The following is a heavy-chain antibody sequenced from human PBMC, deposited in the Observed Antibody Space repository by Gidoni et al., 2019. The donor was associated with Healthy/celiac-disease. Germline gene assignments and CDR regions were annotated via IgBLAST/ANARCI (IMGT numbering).Heavy chain of an antibody. J-gene: IGHJ5*02. D-gene: IGHD6-19*01. Sequence: QVQLQESGPGLVKPSETLSLTCTVSGGSISSYYWSWIRQPAGKGLEWIGRIYPSGSTNYNPSLKSRVTMSVDTSKNQFSLKLSSVTAADTAVYYCARGSGIAVVGDWFDPWGQGTLVTVSS. CDR1: GGSISSYY. CDR2: IYPSGST. CDR3: ARGSGIAVVGDWFDP. V-gene: IGHV4-4*07.